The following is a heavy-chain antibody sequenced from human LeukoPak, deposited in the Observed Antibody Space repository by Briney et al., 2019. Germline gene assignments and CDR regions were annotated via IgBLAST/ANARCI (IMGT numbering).Heavy chain of an antibody. J-gene: IGHJ6*03. Sequence: SETLSLTCSASGGSISSYYWSWIRQPPGKGLEWIGYIYYSGSTNYNPSLKSRVTISVDTSKNQFSLILSSVTAADTAVYYCASLATLIGYMDVWGKGTTVTVSS. D-gene: IGHD1-26*01. V-gene: IGHV4-59*01. CDR3: ASLATLIGYMDV. CDR2: IYYSGST. CDR1: GGSISSYY.